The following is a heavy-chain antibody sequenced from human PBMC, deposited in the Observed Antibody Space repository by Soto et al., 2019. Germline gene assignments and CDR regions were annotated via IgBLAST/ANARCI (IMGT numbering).Heavy chain of an antibody. J-gene: IGHJ4*02. Sequence: QLQLQESGPGQVRPSETLSLTCIVSGVSVRSYTWSWVRQPANKGLEWIGRVFSSVSATNNPSPKSRVPISMDTPENRISLKLDSVTAADAGVYFCARDGMTTGDTWGPGTLVTVSS. V-gene: IGHV4-4*07. CDR1: GVSVRSYT. D-gene: IGHD2-21*02. CDR3: ARDGMTTGDT. CDR2: VFSSVSA.